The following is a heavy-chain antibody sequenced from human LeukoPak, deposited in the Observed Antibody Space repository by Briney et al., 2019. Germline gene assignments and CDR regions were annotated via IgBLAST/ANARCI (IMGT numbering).Heavy chain of an antibody. D-gene: IGHD2-15*01. J-gene: IGHJ6*02. CDR1: GFTLRSWW. CDR2: IKQDGREK. Sequence: GGSLSLSCAVSGFTLRSWWMSWVRQAAGKGVEGVASIKQDGREKYHVAAPKGRITISRDTAKNSLYLQMNSLRAEDTAVYYCARVGHCSGGSCYARYYYYYGMDVWGQGTTVTVSS. V-gene: IGHV3-7*01. CDR3: ARVGHCSGGSCYARYYYYYGMDV.